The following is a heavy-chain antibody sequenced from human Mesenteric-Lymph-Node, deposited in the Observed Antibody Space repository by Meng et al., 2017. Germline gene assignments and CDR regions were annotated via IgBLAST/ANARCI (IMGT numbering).Heavy chain of an antibody. CDR2: ISSSGSTI. J-gene: IGHJ4*02. D-gene: IGHD3-3*01. CDR3: ARDSIYDFWNLRYFDY. V-gene: IGHV3-48*03. CDR1: GFTFSSYE. Sequence: GGSLRLSCAASGFTFSSYEMNWVRQAPGKGLEWVSYISSSGSTIYYADSVKGRFTISRDNAKNSLYLQMNSLRAEDTAVYYCARDSIYDFWNLRYFDYWGQGTLVTVSS.